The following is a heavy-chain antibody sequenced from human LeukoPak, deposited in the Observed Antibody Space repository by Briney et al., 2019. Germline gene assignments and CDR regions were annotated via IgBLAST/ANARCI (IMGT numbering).Heavy chain of an antibody. V-gene: IGHV3-23*01. CDR3: AKGPQLYSGSPPAY. D-gene: IGHD1-26*01. Sequence: PGGSLRLSCAASGFSFSNDAMTWVRQAPGKGLEWVSTVTGSDDTTYYTDSVKGRFTISRDHSKNMLHLQMNSLRVEDTAIYSGAKGPQLYSGSPPAYWGQGTLVTVSS. CDR2: VTGSDDTT. CDR1: GFSFSNDA. J-gene: IGHJ4*02.